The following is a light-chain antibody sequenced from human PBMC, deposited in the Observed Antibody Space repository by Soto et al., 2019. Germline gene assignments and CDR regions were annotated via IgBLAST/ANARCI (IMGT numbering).Light chain of an antibody. V-gene: IGKV1-12*01. Sequence: DLQMTQSPSSLSASVGDRVTITCQASQNINNYLNWYQQKPGKAPKLLIYAASRLQSGVPSRFSGSGSGTDFTLTISSLQPEDFATYYCQQANGFPITFGQGTRLEIK. CDR3: QQANGFPIT. CDR2: AAS. J-gene: IGKJ5*01. CDR1: QNINNY.